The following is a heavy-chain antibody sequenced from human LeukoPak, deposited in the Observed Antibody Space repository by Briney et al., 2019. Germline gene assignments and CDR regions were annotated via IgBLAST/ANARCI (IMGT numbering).Heavy chain of an antibody. J-gene: IGHJ4*02. CDR2: IKQDGSEK. V-gene: IGHV3-7*01. Sequence: GGSLRLSCAASGFTFSSYWMSWVRQAPGKGLEWVATIKQDGSEKYYVDSVKGRFAISRDNAKNSLYVQMNSLRAEDTAVYYCARDRTTDFWSGYYTNYFDYWGQGTLVTVSS. CDR1: GFTFSSYW. D-gene: IGHD3-3*01. CDR3: ARDRTTDFWSGYYTNYFDY.